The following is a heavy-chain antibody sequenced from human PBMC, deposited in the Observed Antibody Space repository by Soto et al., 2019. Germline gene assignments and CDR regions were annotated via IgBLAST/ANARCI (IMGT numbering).Heavy chain of an antibody. J-gene: IGHJ6*02. Sequence: QLQLQESGPGLVKPSETLSLTCTVSGGSISSSSYYWGWIRQPPGKGLEWIGSIYYSGSTYYHPSLKSRVTISVDTSKNQFSLKLSSVTAADTAVYYCANHGRYNWNYGYYYGMDVWGQGTTVTVSS. CDR3: ANHGRYNWNYGYYYGMDV. CDR1: GGSISSSSYY. CDR2: IYYSGST. D-gene: IGHD1-7*01. V-gene: IGHV4-39*01.